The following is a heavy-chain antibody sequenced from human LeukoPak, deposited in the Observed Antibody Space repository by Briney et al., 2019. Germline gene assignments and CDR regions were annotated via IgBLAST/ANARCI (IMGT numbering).Heavy chain of an antibody. J-gene: IGHJ4*02. CDR1: GFTFSSYS. Sequence: GGSLRLSCAASGFTFSSYSMNWVRQAPGKGLEWVANVKQDGNEKYYVDSVKGRFTISRDNAKNSLYLQMDSLRAEDTAVYYCAREKWLASKTFDYWGQGTLVTVSS. CDR2: VKQDGNEK. CDR3: AREKWLASKTFDY. D-gene: IGHD6-19*01. V-gene: IGHV3-7*01.